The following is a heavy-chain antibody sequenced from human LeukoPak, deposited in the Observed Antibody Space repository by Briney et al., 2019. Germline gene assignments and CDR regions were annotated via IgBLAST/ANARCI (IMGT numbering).Heavy chain of an antibody. D-gene: IGHD1-26*01. V-gene: IGHV4-30-4*08. CDR2: IYYSGNT. CDR1: GGSISSGDYY. CDR3: ARDSGSHN. J-gene: IGHJ4*02. Sequence: SETLSLTCTVSGGSISSGDYYWSRIRQPPGKGLEWIGYIYYSGNTYYNPSLKSRLTISVDTSKNQFSLKLTSVTAADTAVYYCARDSGSHNWGQGTLVTVSS.